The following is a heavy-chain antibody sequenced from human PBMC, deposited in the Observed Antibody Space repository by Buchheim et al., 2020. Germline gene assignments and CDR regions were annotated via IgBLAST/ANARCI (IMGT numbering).Heavy chain of an antibody. CDR1: GGSVRSGSYY. CDR2: IYYSGST. CDR3: ARDLGSGSYFDY. D-gene: IGHD1-26*01. Sequence: QVQLQESGPGLVKPSETLSLTCTVSGGSVRSGSYYWSWIRQPPGKGLEWIGYIYYSGSTNYNPSLKSRVTISVDTSKNQFSLKLSSVTAADTAVYYCARDLGSGSYFDYWGQGTL. J-gene: IGHJ4*02. V-gene: IGHV4-61*01.